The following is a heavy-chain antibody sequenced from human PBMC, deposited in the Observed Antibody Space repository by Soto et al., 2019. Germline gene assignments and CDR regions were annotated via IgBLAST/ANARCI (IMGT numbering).Heavy chain of an antibody. J-gene: IGHJ6*02. V-gene: IGHV4-34*01. D-gene: IGHD6-13*01. CDR2: INHSGST. CDR1: GGSFSGYY. Sequence: SETLSLTCAVYGGSFSGYYWSWIRQPPGKGLEWIGEINHSGSTNYNPSLKSRVTISVDTSKNQFSLKLSSVTAADTAVYYCGSSFAAGTYYYYYGMDVWGQGTTVTVSS. CDR3: GSSFAAGTYYYYYGMDV.